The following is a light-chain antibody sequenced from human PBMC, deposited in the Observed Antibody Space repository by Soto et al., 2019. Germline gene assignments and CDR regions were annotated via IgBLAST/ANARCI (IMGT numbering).Light chain of an antibody. V-gene: IGKV3-20*01. CDR2: GAS. CDR3: QQYSSPRWT. J-gene: IGKJ1*01. CDR1: QSVSSSY. Sequence: EIVLTQSPGTLSLSPGERATLSCRASQSVSSSYLAWYQQKPGQAPRLLIYGASSRTTGIPDRFSGSGAGADFTLTISRLEPKDFAVYYCQQYSSPRWTFGQGTKVEIK.